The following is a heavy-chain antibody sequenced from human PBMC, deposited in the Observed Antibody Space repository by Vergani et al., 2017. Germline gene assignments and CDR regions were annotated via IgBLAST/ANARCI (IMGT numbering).Heavy chain of an antibody. D-gene: IGHD3-22*01. CDR2: INPSGGST. J-gene: IGHJ4*02. CDR1: GYTFTSYY. Sequence: QVQLVQSGAEVKKPGASVKVSCKASGYTFTSYYMHWVRQAPGQGLEWMGIINPSGGSTSYAQKFQGIVTMTRDTSTSTVYMGLSSLRSEDTAVYYCAREMYYYDSSGPSGGGRLFDYWGQGTLVTVSS. CDR3: AREMYYYDSSGPSGGGRLFDY. V-gene: IGHV1-46*03.